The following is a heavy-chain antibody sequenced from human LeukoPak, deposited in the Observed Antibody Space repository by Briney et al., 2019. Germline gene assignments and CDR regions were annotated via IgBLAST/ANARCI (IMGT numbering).Heavy chain of an antibody. CDR2: IKEDGSEK. CDR1: GFTFNMYW. V-gene: IGHV3-7*01. CDR3: ARDHGSGSYYA. D-gene: IGHD3-10*01. Sequence: GGSLRLSCAASGFTFNMYWMTWVRQAPGKGLEWVANIKEDGSEKYYVDSVKGRFTISRDNAKNSLYLQMNSLRAEDTAVYYCARDHGSGSYYAWGQGTLVTVSS. J-gene: IGHJ5*02.